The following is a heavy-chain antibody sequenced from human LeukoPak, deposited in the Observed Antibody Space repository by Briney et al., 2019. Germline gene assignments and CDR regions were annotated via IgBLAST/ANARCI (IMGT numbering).Heavy chain of an antibody. CDR3: ARLTYYYDSSGYYHFDY. CDR2: INHSGST. D-gene: IGHD3-22*01. J-gene: IGHJ4*02. Sequence: SETLSLTCAVYGGSFSGYYWSWIRQPPGKGLEWIGEINHSGSTNYNPSLKSRVTISVDKSKNQFSLKLSSVTAADTAVYYCARLTYYYDSSGYYHFDYWGQGTLVTVSS. CDR1: GGSFSGYY. V-gene: IGHV4-34*01.